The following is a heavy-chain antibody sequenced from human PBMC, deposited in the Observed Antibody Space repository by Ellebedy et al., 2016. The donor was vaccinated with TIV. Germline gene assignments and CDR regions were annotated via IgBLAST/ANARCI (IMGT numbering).Heavy chain of an antibody. Sequence: SETLSLTXAVYGGSFSGYIWSWIRQPPGKGLEWLGEIDQSGITRYKPSLRSRVTVSVDTSKNQFSLKLTSVTAADTAVYYCARHSGRYEPFDSWGQGSLVTVSS. J-gene: IGHJ4*02. CDR1: GGSFSGYI. CDR3: ARHSGRYEPFDS. CDR2: IDQSGIT. D-gene: IGHD3-10*01. V-gene: IGHV4-34*01.